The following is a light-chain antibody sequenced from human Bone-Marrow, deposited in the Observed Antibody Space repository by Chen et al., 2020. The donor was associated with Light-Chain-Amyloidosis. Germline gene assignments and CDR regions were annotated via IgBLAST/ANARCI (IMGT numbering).Light chain of an antibody. CDR3: YSYVGSSTYV. Sequence: QSALTQPASVSGSPGQSITISCTGTSSDVGGYNLVSWYQPHPGKAPQLMIYDVTQRPSGVSNRFSGAKSGNTASLTISGLQAEDEADYYCYSYVGSSTYVFGSGTKVTVL. CDR1: SSDVGGYNL. J-gene: IGLJ1*01. CDR2: DVT. V-gene: IGLV2-23*02.